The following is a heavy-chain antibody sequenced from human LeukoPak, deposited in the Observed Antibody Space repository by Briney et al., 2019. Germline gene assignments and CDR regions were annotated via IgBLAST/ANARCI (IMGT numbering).Heavy chain of an antibody. CDR1: GFTFSSYG. Sequence: LPGRSLRLSCAASGFTFSSYGMHWVRQAPGKGLKWVAFIQYDGSGQYYADSVKGRFTFSRDNFKHTLYLQMNSLRPEDTAVYYCAKGSGWYLDYWGQGTLVTVSS. CDR3: AKGSGWYLDY. J-gene: IGHJ4*02. CDR2: IQYDGSGQ. V-gene: IGHV3-30*02. D-gene: IGHD6-19*01.